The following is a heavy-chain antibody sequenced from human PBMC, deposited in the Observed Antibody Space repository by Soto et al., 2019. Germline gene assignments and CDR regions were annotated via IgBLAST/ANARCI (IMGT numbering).Heavy chain of an antibody. CDR2: INHSGST. D-gene: IGHD6-13*01. CDR3: ARERKQQPPYYYYYFMDV. J-gene: IGHJ6*03. CDR1: GGSFSGYY. V-gene: IGHV4-34*01. Sequence: ASETLSLTCAVYGGSFSGYYWSWIRQPPGKGLEWIGEINHSGSTNHNPSLKSRVTISVDTSKNQFSLKLSSVTAADTAVYYCARERKQQPPYYYYYFMDVWGKGTTVTVSS.